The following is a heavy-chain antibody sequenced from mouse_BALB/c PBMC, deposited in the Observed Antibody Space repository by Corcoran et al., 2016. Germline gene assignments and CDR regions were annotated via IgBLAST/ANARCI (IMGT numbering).Heavy chain of an antibody. V-gene: IGHV14-3*02. CDR2: IDPANGNT. D-gene: IGHD1-1*01. CDR1: GFNIKDTY. Sequence: EVQLQQSGAELVKPGASVKLSCTASGFNIKDTYMHGVKQRPEQGLEWIGRIDPANGNTKYDPKFQGKATITADTSSNTAYLQLSSLTSEDTAVYYCALYYYGFDYWGQGTTLTVSS. CDR3: ALYYYGFDY. J-gene: IGHJ2*01.